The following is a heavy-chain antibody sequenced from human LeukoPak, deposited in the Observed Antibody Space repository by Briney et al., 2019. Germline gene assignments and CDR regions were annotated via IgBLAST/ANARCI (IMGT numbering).Heavy chain of an antibody. CDR3: ARVKIVVTAAMPFDY. CDR2: IYYSGST. J-gene: IGHJ4*02. D-gene: IGHD2-2*01. Sequence: SETLSLTCTVSGASISSFYWSWIRQPPGKGLEWIGYIYYSGSTNYNPSLKSRVTISVDTSKNQFSLKLSSVTAADTAVYYCARVKIVVTAAMPFDYWGQGTLVTVSS. V-gene: IGHV4-59*01. CDR1: GASISSFY.